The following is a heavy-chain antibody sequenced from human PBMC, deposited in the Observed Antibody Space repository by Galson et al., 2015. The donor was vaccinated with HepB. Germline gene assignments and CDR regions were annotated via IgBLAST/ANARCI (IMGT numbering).Heavy chain of an antibody. CDR1: GFTFSSYW. J-gene: IGHJ6*02. Sequence: SLRLSCAASGFTFSSYWMSRVRQAPGKRLEWVANIKQDGSEKYYVDSVKGRFTISRDNAKNSLYLQMNSLRAEDTAVYYCARRGYYYYYGMDVWGQGTTVTVSS. V-gene: IGHV3-7*03. CDR2: IKQDGSEK. CDR3: ARRGYYYYYGMDV.